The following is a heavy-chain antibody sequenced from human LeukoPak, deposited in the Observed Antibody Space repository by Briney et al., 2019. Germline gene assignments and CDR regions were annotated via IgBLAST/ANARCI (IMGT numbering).Heavy chain of an antibody. J-gene: IGHJ4*01. D-gene: IGHD5-18*01. V-gene: IGHV4-34*01. CDR3: ARARGYSYVYGPDY. Sequence: SETLSLTCAVYGGSFSGYYWSWIRQPPGKGLEWIGEINHSGSTNYNPSLKSRVTISVDTSKNQFSLKLSSVTAADTAVYYCARARGYSYVYGPDYWPQGTLVTVSS. CDR2: INHSGST. CDR1: GGSFSGYY.